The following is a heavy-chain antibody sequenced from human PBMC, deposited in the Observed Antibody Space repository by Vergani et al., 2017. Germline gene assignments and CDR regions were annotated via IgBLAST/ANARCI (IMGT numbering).Heavy chain of an antibody. Sequence: DVQMVESGGGLVQPGGSLRLSCAASGFTFSSYWMSWIRQAPGKGLEWVANINQDGTDNYYVDSVKGRFTISRDNANNSLFLQMSSLRAEDTAVYYCATSRALGYWGQGTLVTVSS. V-gene: IGHV3-7*01. CDR1: GFTFSSYW. CDR2: INQDGTDN. J-gene: IGHJ4*02. CDR3: ATSRALGY.